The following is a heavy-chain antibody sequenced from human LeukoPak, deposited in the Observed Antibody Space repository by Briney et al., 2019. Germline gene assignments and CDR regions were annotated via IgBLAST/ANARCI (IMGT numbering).Heavy chain of an antibody. CDR1: GGSFSGYY. V-gene: IGHV4-34*01. Sequence: SETLSLTCAVYGGSFSGYYWSWIHQPPGKGLEWIGEINHSGSTNYNPSLKSRVTISVDTSKNQFSLKLSSVTAADTAVYYCARGRAFGVLFDYWGQGTLVTVSS. D-gene: IGHD3-16*01. J-gene: IGHJ4*02. CDR3: ARGRAFGVLFDY. CDR2: INHSGST.